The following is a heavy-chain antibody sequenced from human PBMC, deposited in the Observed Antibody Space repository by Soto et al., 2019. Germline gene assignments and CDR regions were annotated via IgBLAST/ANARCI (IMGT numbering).Heavy chain of an antibody. Sequence: QVQLVESGGGVVHPGKALRLSCAASDYTFRSYAMHWVRQAPGRGLEWVAAVSSDGSEKSYSDSVQGRFTISRDNPKNTIYVQMSSLRPEDTAIYFCAKENFYSGRLTGTDGMGVWGQGTTVTVSS. CDR2: VSSDGSEK. CDR1: DYTFRSYA. D-gene: IGHD1-20*01. J-gene: IGHJ6*02. CDR3: AKENFYSGRLTGTDGMGV. V-gene: IGHV3-30*18.